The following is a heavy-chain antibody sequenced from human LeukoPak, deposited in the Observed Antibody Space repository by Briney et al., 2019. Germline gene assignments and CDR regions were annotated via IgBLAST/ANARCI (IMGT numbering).Heavy chain of an antibody. V-gene: IGHV1-2*02. CDR1: GYTFTDYY. CDR2: MNPNSGGT. CDR3: ARNKEGKSLDY. J-gene: IGHJ4*02. Sequence: ASVKVSCKASGYTFTDYYIHWVRQAPGQGLEWMAWMNPNSGGTSYAQKFQDRVTMTRDTSISTAYMELSRLRFDDTAVYYCARNKEGKSLDYWGQGTLVTVSS.